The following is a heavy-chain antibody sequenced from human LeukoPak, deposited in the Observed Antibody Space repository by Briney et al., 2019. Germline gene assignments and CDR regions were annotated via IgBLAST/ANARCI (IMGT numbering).Heavy chain of an antibody. J-gene: IGHJ5*02. D-gene: IGHD1-14*01. CDR1: GYTFSGTGWY. V-gene: IGHV1-2*02. CDR3: ARGYGQT. Sequence: GASVKVSCKASGYTFSGTGWYLYWLRQAPGQGLECMGWIYPYTGDTIYAQKFQGRVTMTRDTSITTAYMELSRLRSDDTAVYYCARGYGQTWGQGTLVTVSS. CDR2: IYPYTGDT.